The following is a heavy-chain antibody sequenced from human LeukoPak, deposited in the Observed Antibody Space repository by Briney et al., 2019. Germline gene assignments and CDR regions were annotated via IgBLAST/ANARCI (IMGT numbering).Heavy chain of an antibody. V-gene: IGHV4-61*02. J-gene: IGHJ5*02. CDR1: GGSISSGSYY. CDR3: ARAPRYCSSTSCYWLDP. D-gene: IGHD2-2*01. Sequence: SETLSLTCTVSGGSISSGSYYWSWIRQPAGKGLEWIGRIYTSGSTNYNPSLKSRVTISVDTSKNQFSLKLSSVTAADTAVYYCARAPRYCSSTSCYWLDPWGQGTLATVSS. CDR2: IYTSGST.